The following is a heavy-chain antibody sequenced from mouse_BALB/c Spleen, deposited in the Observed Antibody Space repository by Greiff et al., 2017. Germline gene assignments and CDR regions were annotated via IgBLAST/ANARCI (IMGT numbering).Heavy chain of an antibody. V-gene: IGHV1-5*01. CDR2: IYPGNSDT. D-gene: IGHD4-1*01. Sequence: VQLKESGTVLARPGASVKMSCKASGYSFTSYWMHWVKQRPGQGLEWIGAIYPGNSDTSYNQKFKGKAKLTAVTSASTAYMELSSLTNEDSAVYYCTTWDPTWWYFDVWGAGTTVTVSS. J-gene: IGHJ1*01. CDR3: TTWDPTWWYFDV. CDR1: GYSFTSYW.